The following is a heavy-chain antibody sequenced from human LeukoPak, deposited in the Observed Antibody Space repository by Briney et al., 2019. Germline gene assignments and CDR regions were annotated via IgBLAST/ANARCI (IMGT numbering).Heavy chain of an antibody. Sequence: PGGSLRLSCAASGFTVSSIHMSWVRQAPGKGLEWVAVIWYDGSNKYYADSVKGRFTISRDNSKNTLYLQMNSLRAEDTAVYYCAKDLLSGELGNWGQGTMVTVSS. J-gene: IGHJ3*01. D-gene: IGHD7-27*01. CDR2: IWYDGSNK. CDR3: AKDLLSGELGN. CDR1: GFTVSSIH. V-gene: IGHV3-33*06.